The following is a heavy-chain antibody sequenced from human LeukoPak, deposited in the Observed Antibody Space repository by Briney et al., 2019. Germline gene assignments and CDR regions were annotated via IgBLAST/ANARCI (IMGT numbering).Heavy chain of an antibody. D-gene: IGHD7-27*01. CDR2: INLSGSAQ. Sequence: GGSLRLSCSASGFAFSAYWMNWVRQAPGKGPEWVANINLSGSAQYYVDSVKGRCTISRDNAKSSLYLQMNSLRVEDTAVYYCAAWGLHNYWGQGTLVTVS. V-gene: IGHV3-7*01. CDR3: AAWGLHNY. J-gene: IGHJ4*02. CDR1: GFAFSAYW.